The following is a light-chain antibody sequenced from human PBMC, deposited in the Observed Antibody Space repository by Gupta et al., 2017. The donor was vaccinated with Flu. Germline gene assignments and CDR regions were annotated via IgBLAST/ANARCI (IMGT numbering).Light chain of an antibody. CDR3: LQDDNLPYT. Sequence: PSSLSASVGDRVTITCQASQDISNYLNWYQQKPGKAPKLLIYDASNLETGVPSRFSGSGSGTDFTFTISSLQPEDIATYYCLQDDNLPYTFGQGTKLEIK. J-gene: IGKJ2*01. CDR1: QDISNY. CDR2: DAS. V-gene: IGKV1-33*01.